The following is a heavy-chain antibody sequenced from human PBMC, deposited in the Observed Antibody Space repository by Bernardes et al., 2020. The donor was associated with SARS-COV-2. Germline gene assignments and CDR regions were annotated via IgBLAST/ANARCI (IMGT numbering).Heavy chain of an antibody. CDR3: ARVDFSNLYYFDY. Sequence: VGSLILSCAASGFTFRRSTMNWVRQAPGQGLEWISSISTSSSSISYSDSVRGRFTLSRDNAKNSVSLQMNSLRAEDTAVYYCARVDFSNLYYFDYWGQGTPVTVSS. D-gene: IGHD4-4*01. CDR1: GFTFRRST. J-gene: IGHJ4*02. V-gene: IGHV3-21*06. CDR2: ISTSSSSI.